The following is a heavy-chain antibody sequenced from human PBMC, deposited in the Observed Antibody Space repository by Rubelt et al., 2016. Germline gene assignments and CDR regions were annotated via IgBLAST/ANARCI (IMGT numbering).Heavy chain of an antibody. J-gene: IGHJ4*02. D-gene: IGHD3-3*01. CDR2: IYYSGST. V-gene: IGHV4-39*01. CDR3: ARGRFLEWLPPDY. CDR1: GGSISSSSYY. Sequence: QLQLQESGPGLVKPSETLSLTCTVSGGSISSSSYYWGWIRQPPGKGLEWIGSIYYSGSTYYNPSLKSRVTISVDTSKNQFSLKRSSVTAADTAVYYCARGRFLEWLPPDYWGQGTLVTVSS.